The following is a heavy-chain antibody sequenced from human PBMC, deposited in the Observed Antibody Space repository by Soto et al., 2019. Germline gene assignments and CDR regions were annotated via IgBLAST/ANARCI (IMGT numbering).Heavy chain of an antibody. CDR2: IDDSGVST. V-gene: IGHV3-23*01. CDR1: GFTFSTYA. Sequence: EVQLLESGGGLVQPEGSLRLSCAASGFTFSTYAMSWVRQAPGKGLEWVAGIDDSGVSTYYADSVKGRLTISRDNSKNTLYLQMGSLRAEDTAVYYCVKGQSSSWSQTGGMDVWGQGTTVTVSS. J-gene: IGHJ6*02. D-gene: IGHD6-6*01. CDR3: VKGQSSSWSQTGGMDV.